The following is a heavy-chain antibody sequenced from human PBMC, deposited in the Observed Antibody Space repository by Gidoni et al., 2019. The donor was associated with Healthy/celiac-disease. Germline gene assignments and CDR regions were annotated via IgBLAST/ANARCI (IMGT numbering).Heavy chain of an antibody. V-gene: IGHV3-23*01. D-gene: IGHD5-18*01. Sequence: VQLLASGGGLVQPGGSLRTSCAASGFSFSSYAMSWVRQAPGQGLEWVSAISGSGGSTYYADSVKGRFTISRDNSKNTLYLQMNSLRAEDTAVYYCAKALIPHSYGYSFDIWGQGTMVTVSS. CDR3: AKALIPHSYGYSFDI. J-gene: IGHJ3*02. CDR2: ISGSGGST. CDR1: GFSFSSYA.